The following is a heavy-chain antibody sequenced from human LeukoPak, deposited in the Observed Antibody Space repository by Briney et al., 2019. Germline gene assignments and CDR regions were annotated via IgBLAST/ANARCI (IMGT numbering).Heavy chain of an antibody. J-gene: IGHJ5*02. CDR1: GGSISSSSYY. CDR3: AREIAAAGRGWFDP. Sequence: PSETLSLTCTVSGGSISSSSYYWGWIRQPPGKGLEWIGSIYYSGSTYYNPSLKSRVTIFVDTSKNQFSLKLSSVTAADTAVYYCAREIAAAGRGWFDPWGQGTLVTVSS. D-gene: IGHD6-13*01. CDR2: IYYSGST. V-gene: IGHV4-39*07.